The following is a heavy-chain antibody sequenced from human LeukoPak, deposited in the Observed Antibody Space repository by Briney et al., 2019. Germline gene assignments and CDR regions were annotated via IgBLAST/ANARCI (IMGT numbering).Heavy chain of an antibody. CDR2: ISNSGGTT. CDR1: GFTFSSYG. V-gene: IGHV3-23*01. CDR3: VRDWGYDSSGYWQKYFDS. D-gene: IGHD3-22*01. Sequence: PGGSLRLSCAPSGFTFSSYGMSWVRQAPGKGLEWVSGISNSGGTTYYADSVKGRFTISRDNSKNTLYLQMNSLRAEDTAVYYCVRDWGYDSSGYWQKYFDSWGQGTLVTVSS. J-gene: IGHJ4*02.